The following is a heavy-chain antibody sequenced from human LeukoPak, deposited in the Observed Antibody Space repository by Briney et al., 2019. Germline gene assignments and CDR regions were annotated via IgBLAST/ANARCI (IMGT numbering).Heavy chain of an antibody. CDR3: ARDRGIVVVAAATINGFDP. CDR1: GFTFSSYE. CDR2: ISSSGSTI. V-gene: IGHV3-48*03. J-gene: IGHJ5*02. Sequence: GGSLRLSCAASGFTFSSYEMNWVRHPPGKGLEWVSYISSSGSTIYYADSVKGRFTISRDNAKNSLYLQMNSLRAEDTAVYYCARDRGIVVVAAATINGFDPWGQGTLVTVSS. D-gene: IGHD2-2*01.